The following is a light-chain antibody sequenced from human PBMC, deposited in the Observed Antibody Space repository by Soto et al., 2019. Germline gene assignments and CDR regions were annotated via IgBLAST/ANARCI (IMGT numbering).Light chain of an antibody. Sequence: EIVMTQSPSTLSGSPGERATLSCGASQSVITNLAWYQQKPGQSPRLLIYGASTRATGIPARFSGSGYGTEFNLTISSLQPEDFAVYYCQQYNNWPLTFGQGTKVDIK. CDR3: QQYNNWPLT. V-gene: IGKV3-15*01. CDR2: GAS. CDR1: QSVITN. J-gene: IGKJ1*01.